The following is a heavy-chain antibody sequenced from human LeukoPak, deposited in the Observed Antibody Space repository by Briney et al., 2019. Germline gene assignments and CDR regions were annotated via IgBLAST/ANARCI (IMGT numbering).Heavy chain of an antibody. D-gene: IGHD3-9*01. V-gene: IGHV3-74*01. CDR2: IKSDGTIT. J-gene: IGHJ4*02. Sequence: PGGSLRLSCAASGFTFSSYWMHWVRQAPGKGLVWVSRIKSDGTITSYADSVKGRFTISRDNAKNTPFLQMNSLRAEDTAVYYCASDILTGYYLRTWGQGTLVTVSS. CDR1: GFTFSSYW. CDR3: ASDILTGYYLRT.